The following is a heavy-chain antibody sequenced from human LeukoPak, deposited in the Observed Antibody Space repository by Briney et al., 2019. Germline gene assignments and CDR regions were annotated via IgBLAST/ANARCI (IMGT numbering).Heavy chain of an antibody. V-gene: IGHV1-8*02. CDR1: GYTFTSYY. CDR3: ARAGWVGVINYYYYYMDV. CDR2: MNPNSGNT. D-gene: IGHD3-10*01. J-gene: IGHJ6*03. Sequence: GASVKVSCKASGYTFTSYYMHWVRQATGQGLEWMGWMNPNSGNTGYAQKFQGRVTMTRNTSISTAYMELSSLRSEDTAVYYCARAGWVGVINYYYYYMDVWGKGTTVTISS.